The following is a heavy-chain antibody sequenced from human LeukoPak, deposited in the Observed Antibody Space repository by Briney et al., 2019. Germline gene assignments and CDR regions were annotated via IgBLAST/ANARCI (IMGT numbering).Heavy chain of an antibody. Sequence: GASVKVSCKVSGYTLTELSMHWVRQAPRKGLEWMGWMNPNSGNTGYAQKFQGRVTMTRNTSISTAYMELSSLRSEDTAVYYCARFGNYYPFDYWGQGTLVTVSS. CDR1: GYTLTELS. CDR3: ARFGNYYPFDY. D-gene: IGHD4-11*01. CDR2: MNPNSGNT. J-gene: IGHJ4*02. V-gene: IGHV1-8*01.